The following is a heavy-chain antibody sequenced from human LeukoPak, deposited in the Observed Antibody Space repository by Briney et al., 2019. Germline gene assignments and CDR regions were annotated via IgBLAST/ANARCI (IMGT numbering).Heavy chain of an antibody. D-gene: IGHD5-24*01. Sequence: SGTLSLTCAVSGASISMNNWWSWVRQPPGKGLEWIGEIHHSGSTNYNPSLKSRVTISIDKSKNQFSLNLSSVTAADSAVYYCAREGRGGSNLTPWGQGTLVT. CDR1: GASISMNNW. J-gene: IGHJ5*02. CDR2: IHHSGST. CDR3: AREGRGGSNLTP. V-gene: IGHV4-4*02.